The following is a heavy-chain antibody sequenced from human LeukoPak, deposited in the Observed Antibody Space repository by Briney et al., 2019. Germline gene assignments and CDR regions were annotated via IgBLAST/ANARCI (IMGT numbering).Heavy chain of an antibody. D-gene: IGHD6-6*01. Sequence: PGGSLRPSCAASGFTFSSYWMSWVRQAPGKGLEWVANIKQDGSEKYYVDSVKGRFTISRNNAKNSLYLQMNSLRAEDTAVYYGARGWVAARRGWFDDWGQGTLVTVSS. CDR2: IKQDGSEK. CDR3: ARGWVAARRGWFDD. J-gene: IGHJ5*02. V-gene: IGHV3-7*01. CDR1: GFTFSSYW.